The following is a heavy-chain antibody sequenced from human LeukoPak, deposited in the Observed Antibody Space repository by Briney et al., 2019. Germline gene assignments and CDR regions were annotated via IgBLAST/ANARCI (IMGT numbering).Heavy chain of an antibody. CDR3: ARVSPTMTTLVN. D-gene: IGHD4-23*01. CDR1: GGSISSGGYY. J-gene: IGHJ4*02. V-gene: IGHV4-31*03. Sequence: SETLSLTCTVSGGSISSGGYYWSWIRQHPGKGLEWIGYIYYSGSTYYNPSLKSRVTISVDTSKNQFSLKLSSVTAADTAVYYCARVSPTMTTLVNWGQGTLVTVSS. CDR2: IYYSGST.